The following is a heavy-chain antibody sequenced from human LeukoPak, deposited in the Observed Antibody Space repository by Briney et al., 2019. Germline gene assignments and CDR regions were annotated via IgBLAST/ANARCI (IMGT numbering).Heavy chain of an antibody. J-gene: IGHJ6*04. CDR3: ARLSRGYSLFSGLDV. D-gene: IGHD5-18*01. CDR1: GGSISNYY. Sequence: SETLSLTCTVSGGSISNYYWSWIRQAPGKGLEWICHTYYSGSTTYNPSPKSRVTISVDTSKNQFSLKLSSVTAADTAVFYCARLSRGYSLFSGLDVWGKGTTVTVSS. V-gene: IGHV4-59*01. CDR2: TYYSGST.